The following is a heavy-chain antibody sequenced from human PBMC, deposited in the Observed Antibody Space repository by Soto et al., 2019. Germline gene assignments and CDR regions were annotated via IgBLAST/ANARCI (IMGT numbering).Heavy chain of an antibody. Sequence: GGSLRLSCTVSGFTFGDYGMNWFRQAPGKGLEWVGFIRSKVYGGTTEYAASVKGRFTISRDDSKSIAYLQMNSLKTEDTAVYYCTRAYGSGSYYIFYWGQGTLVTVSS. D-gene: IGHD3-10*01. CDR2: IRSKVYGGTT. V-gene: IGHV3-49*03. CDR1: GFTFGDYG. J-gene: IGHJ4*02. CDR3: TRAYGSGSYYIFY.